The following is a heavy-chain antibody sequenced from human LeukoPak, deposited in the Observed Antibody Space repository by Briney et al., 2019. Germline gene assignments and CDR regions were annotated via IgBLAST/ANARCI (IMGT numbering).Heavy chain of an antibody. CDR1: GGSISSGDYY. J-gene: IGHJ5*02. CDR3: ARANYDSSGYYQRLTWFDP. V-gene: IGHV4-30-4*01. CDR2: IYYSGST. D-gene: IGHD3-22*01. Sequence: PSQTLSLTCTDSGGSISSGDYYWSWIRQPPGKGLEWIGYIYYSGSTYYNPSLKSRVTISVDTSKNQFSLKLSSVTAADTAVYYCARANYDSSGYYQRLTWFDPWGQGTLVTVSS.